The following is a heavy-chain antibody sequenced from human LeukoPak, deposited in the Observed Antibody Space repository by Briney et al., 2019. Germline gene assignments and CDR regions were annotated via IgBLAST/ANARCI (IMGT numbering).Heavy chain of an antibody. J-gene: IGHJ6*02. CDR1: GSTFSSYA. V-gene: IGHV1-69*04. D-gene: IGHD2-15*01. Sequence: ASVKVSCKASGSTFSSYAISWVRQAPGQGLEWMGRIIPILGIANYAQKFQGRVTITADKSTSTAYMELSSLRSEETAVYYCARVGCSGGSCYSSHYYGMDVWGQGTTVTVSS. CDR2: IIPILGIA. CDR3: ARVGCSGGSCYSSHYYGMDV.